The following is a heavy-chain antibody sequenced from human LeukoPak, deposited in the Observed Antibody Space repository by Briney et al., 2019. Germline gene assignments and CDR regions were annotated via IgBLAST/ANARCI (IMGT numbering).Heavy chain of an antibody. Sequence: SQTLSLTCIVSGGSISRGSYYWNWIRQPAGKGLEWMGRIYNSGTTNYNPSLNSRVTISTDMSKIQISLKLSSVTAADTAVYYCARQTFGVLYFDSWGQGTLVVVSS. CDR2: IYNSGTT. V-gene: IGHV4-61*02. D-gene: IGHD3-10*01. CDR3: ARQTFGVLYFDS. CDR1: GGSISRGSYY. J-gene: IGHJ4*02.